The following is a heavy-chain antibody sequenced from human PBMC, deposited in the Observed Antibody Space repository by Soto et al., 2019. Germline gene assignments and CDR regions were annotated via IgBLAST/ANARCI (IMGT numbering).Heavy chain of an antibody. V-gene: IGHV3-9*01. CDR1: GFTFDDYA. D-gene: IGHD3-22*01. CDR2: ISWNSGRI. Sequence: PGGSLRLSCAASGFTFDDYAMYWVRQVPGKGLEWVSGISWNSGRIGYADSVKGRFTISRDNAKNSLYLQMNSLRPEDTALYYWAKNYYDSSGNWFDPWGQGTLVTVSS. CDR3: AKNYYDSSGNWFDP. J-gene: IGHJ5*02.